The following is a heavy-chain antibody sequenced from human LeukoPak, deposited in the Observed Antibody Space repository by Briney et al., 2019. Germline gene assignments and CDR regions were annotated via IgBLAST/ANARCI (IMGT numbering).Heavy chain of an antibody. CDR3: AKFTAIAEASIDY. V-gene: IGHV3-30*18. D-gene: IGHD2-21*01. J-gene: IGHJ4*02. Sequence: GGSLRLSCAASGLTFSSYGMPWVRQAPGKGLEWVAVISYDGSNKYYADSVKGRFTISRDNSKNTLYLQMNSLRAEDTAVYYCAKFTAIAEASIDYWGQGTLVTVSS. CDR2: ISYDGSNK. CDR1: GLTFSSYG.